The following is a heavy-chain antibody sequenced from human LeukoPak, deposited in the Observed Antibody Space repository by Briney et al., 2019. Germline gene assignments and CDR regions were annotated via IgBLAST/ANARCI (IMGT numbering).Heavy chain of an antibody. CDR3: ARDLLDY. CDR1: GFTFSFYN. Sequence: PGGSLRLSCAASGFTFSFYNMNWVRQAPGKGLEWVSYISRDSTTTYYADSVKGRFTISRDNAKNSLYLQMNSLRDEDTAVYFCARDLLDYWGQGTLVTVSS. J-gene: IGHJ4*02. V-gene: IGHV3-48*02. CDR2: ISRDSTTT.